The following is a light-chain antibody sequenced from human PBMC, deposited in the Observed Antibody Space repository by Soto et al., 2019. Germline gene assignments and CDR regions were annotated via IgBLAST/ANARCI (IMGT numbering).Light chain of an antibody. CDR2: LNSDGSH. V-gene: IGLV4-69*01. CDR3: QTWGTGIWV. Sequence: QAVLTQSPAASSSLGASVKLTCTLISGHSSYAIAWHQQQPEKGPRYLMKLNSDGSHSKGDGIPDRFSGSSSGAERYLTISSLQSEDEADYYCQTWGTGIWVFGGGTTLTVL. CDR1: SGHSSYA. J-gene: IGLJ3*02.